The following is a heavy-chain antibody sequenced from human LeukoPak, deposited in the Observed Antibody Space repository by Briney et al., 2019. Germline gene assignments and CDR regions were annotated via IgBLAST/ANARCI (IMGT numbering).Heavy chain of an antibody. V-gene: IGHV5-51*01. CDR1: GYSFTNYW. Sequence: GESLKISCKGSGYSFTNYWIAWVRPMPGKGLEWMGIVFPGDSDTRYSPSFQGQVTLSAEKSISTAYLQWSSLKASDTAIYYCARQPMGYGEGGSDYWGQGTLVTVSS. J-gene: IGHJ4*02. CDR3: ARQPMGYGEGGSDY. D-gene: IGHD4-17*01. CDR2: VFPGDSDT.